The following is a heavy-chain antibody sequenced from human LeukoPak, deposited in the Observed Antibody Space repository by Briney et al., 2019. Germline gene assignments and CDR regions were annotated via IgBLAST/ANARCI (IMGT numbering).Heavy chain of an antibody. V-gene: IGHV3-53*05. J-gene: IGHJ4*02. CDR2: IYTGDGT. D-gene: IGHD1-1*01. CDR3: AKDQGNSPGGFDY. CDR1: GFLVTNNY. Sequence: GGSLRLSCAASGFLVTNNYMSWVRQAPGKGLEWVSSIYTGDGTEYADSVKGRFTISRDNSKNTLYLQMSSLRAEDTAVYYCAKDQGNSPGGFDYWGQGTLVTVSS.